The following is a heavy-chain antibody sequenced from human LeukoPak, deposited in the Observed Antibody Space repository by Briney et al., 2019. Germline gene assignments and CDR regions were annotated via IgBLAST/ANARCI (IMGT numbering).Heavy chain of an antibody. CDR3: ARGDLPPPNWFDP. D-gene: IGHD3-10*01. J-gene: IGHJ5*02. CDR1: GYTFTGYY. CDR2: INPNGGGT. V-gene: IGHV1-2*02. Sequence: ASVKVSCKASGYTFTGYYMHWVRQAPGQGLEWMGWINPNGGGTNYAQKFQGRVTMTRDTSISTAYMELSRLRSDDTAIYYCARGDLPPPNWFDPWGQGTLVTVSS.